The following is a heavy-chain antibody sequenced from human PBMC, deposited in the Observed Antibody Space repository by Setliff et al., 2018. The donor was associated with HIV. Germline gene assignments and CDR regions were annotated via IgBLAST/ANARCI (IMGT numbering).Heavy chain of an antibody. J-gene: IGHJ3*02. CDR2: IKPDGSEK. V-gene: IGHV3-7*01. CDR1: GFTFSNYW. D-gene: IGHD3-16*01. CDR3: ARDYVWGRRAFDI. Sequence: GSLRLSCAASGFTFSNYWMSWVRQTPGKGLEWVANIKPDGSEKYYVDSVKGRFTISRDNAENSPYLQMNSLRAEDTAVYYCARDYVWGRRAFDIWGPGTMVTVSS.